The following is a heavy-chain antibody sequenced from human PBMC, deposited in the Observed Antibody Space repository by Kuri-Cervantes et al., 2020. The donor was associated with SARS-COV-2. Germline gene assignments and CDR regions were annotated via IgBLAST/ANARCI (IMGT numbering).Heavy chain of an antibody. J-gene: IGHJ3*02. V-gene: IGHV1-18*01. CDR3: AMTYSSGWYVDAFDI. CDR1: GYTFTSYG. Sequence: ASVKVSCKASGYTFTSYGISWVRQAPGQGLEWMGRISAYNGNTNYAQKLQGRVTMTTDTSTSTAYMELRSLRSDDTAVYYCAMTYSSGWYVDAFDIWGQGTMVTVSS. D-gene: IGHD6-19*01. CDR2: ISAYNGNT.